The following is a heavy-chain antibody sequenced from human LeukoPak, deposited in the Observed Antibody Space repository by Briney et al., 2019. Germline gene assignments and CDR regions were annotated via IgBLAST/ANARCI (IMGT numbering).Heavy chain of an antibody. CDR2: INHSGST. J-gene: IGHJ4*02. CDR1: GGSFSGYY. Sequence: PSEPLSLTCAVYGGSFSGYYWSWIRQPPGKGLEWIGEINHSGSTNYNPSLKSRVTISVDTSKNQFSLKLSSVTAADTAVYYCARGGPAPFDYWGQGTLVTVSS. CDR3: ARGGPAPFDY. V-gene: IGHV4-34*01.